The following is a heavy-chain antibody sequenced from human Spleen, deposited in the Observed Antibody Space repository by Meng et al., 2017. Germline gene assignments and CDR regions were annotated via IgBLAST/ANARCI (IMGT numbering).Heavy chain of an antibody. CDR3: ARDYSLRVVPAAILRAPKLDNWFDP. CDR1: GGTFSSYA. CDR2: IIPIFGTA. V-gene: IGHV1-69*13. J-gene: IGHJ5*02. Sequence: SVKVSCKASGGTFSSYAISWVRQAPGQGLEWMGGIIPIFGTANYAQKFQGRVTITADESTSTAYMELSSLRSEDTAVYYCARDYSLRVVPAAILRAPKLDNWFDPWGQGTLVTVSS. D-gene: IGHD2-2*01.